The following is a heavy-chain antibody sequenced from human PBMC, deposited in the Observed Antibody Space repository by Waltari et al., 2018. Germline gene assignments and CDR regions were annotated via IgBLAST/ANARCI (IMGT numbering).Heavy chain of an antibody. CDR1: GSTLTSDG. Sequence: QVQLVQAGAEVKKPGASVKVYCKASGSTLTSDGIWWVRPAQGQGLEWMGWIKGYNGNTNYAQKVQGRVTMTTDTFTSTAYMELRSLTSDDTAVYYCARRVGSLGVWLDSWGQGTLVTVSS. D-gene: IGHD1-26*01. CDR2: IKGYNGNT. V-gene: IGHV1-18*01. J-gene: IGHJ5*01. CDR3: ARRVGSLGVWLDS.